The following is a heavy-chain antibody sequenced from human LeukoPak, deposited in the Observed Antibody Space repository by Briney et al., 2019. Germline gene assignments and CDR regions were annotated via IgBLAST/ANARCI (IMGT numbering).Heavy chain of an antibody. V-gene: IGHV3-21*01. J-gene: IGHJ5*02. Sequence: GGSLRLSCAASGFTFSSYSMNWVRQAPGKGLEWVSSISSSSSYIYYADSVKGRFTTSRDNAKNSLYLQMNSLRAEDTAVYYCARDQSLSTDCSRTSRPHAGFDPWGQGTLVTVSS. CDR3: ARDQSLSTDCSRTSRPHAGFDP. CDR2: ISSSSSYI. D-gene: IGHD2-2*01. CDR1: GFTFSSYS.